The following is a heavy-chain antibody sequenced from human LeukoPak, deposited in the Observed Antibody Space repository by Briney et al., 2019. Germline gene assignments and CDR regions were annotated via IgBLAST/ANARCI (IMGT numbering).Heavy chain of an antibody. J-gene: IGHJ4*02. V-gene: IGHV1-2*07. D-gene: IGHD6-19*01. Sequence: ASARVSCKASGHTFTVYYMHCVRHAPAQGLEGRGCINPNRGVTNYSHKFWGRITMTRDTSITTVYMELSSLTSDDTAVYYCGSGQWLVGVFYWGQGTLVTVSS. CDR1: GHTFTVYY. CDR3: GSGQWLVGVFY. CDR2: INPNRGVT.